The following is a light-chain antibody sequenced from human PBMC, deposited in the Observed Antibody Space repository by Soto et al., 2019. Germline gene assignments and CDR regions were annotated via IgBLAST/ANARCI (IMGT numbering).Light chain of an antibody. V-gene: IGKV1D-12*01. Sequence: DIQMTQSPSSVSESVGDRVTITCRASQGINSWLAWYQQKPGKAPKLLIYSTSNLQSGVPSRFSGSGSGTDFTLTITSLQPEDFATYFCQQSESLPLTFGGGTKVEIK. CDR1: QGINSW. CDR3: QQSESLPLT. J-gene: IGKJ4*01. CDR2: STS.